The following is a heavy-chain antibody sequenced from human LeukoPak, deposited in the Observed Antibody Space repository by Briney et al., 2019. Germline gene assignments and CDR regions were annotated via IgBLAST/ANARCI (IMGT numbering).Heavy chain of an antibody. Sequence: SETLSLTCAVYGGSFSGYYWSWIRQPPGKGLEWIGEINHSGSTNYNPSLKSRVTISVDTSKNQFSLKLSSVTAADTAVYYCARRNDYGSGSYYFDYWGQGTLVTVSS. CDR2: INHSGST. J-gene: IGHJ4*02. D-gene: IGHD3-10*01. CDR3: ARRNDYGSGSYYFDY. V-gene: IGHV4-34*01. CDR1: GGSFSGYY.